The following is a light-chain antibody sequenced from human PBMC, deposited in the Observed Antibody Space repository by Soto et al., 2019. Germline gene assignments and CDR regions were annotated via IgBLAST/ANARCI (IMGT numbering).Light chain of an antibody. CDR2: KAS. CDR1: QSITNY. CDR3: QQSYSSPPT. J-gene: IGKJ1*01. V-gene: IGKV1-39*01. Sequence: DIQMTQSPSSLSASVGDRVTITCRASQSITNYLNWYQQKPGKAPKLLIYKASSLQSGVPSRFSGSRSGTDFTLTISRLQPEDFATYYCQQSYSSPPTFGQGTKVEIK.